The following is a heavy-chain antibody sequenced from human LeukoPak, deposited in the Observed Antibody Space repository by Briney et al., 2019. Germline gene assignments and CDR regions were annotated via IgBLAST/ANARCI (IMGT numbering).Heavy chain of an antibody. Sequence: SETLSLTCTVSGSSISTNYDWAWLRHSPGPGLEWIGSVYHNGETYYNPSLTSRVIISVDTSRNDFSLRLTSVTAADTALYYCVTPRSGERSDMAVWGKGTTVIVSS. CDR2: VYHNGET. J-gene: IGHJ6*03. V-gene: IGHV4-38-2*02. CDR3: VTPRSGERSDMAV. D-gene: IGHD1-1*01. CDR1: GSSISTNYD.